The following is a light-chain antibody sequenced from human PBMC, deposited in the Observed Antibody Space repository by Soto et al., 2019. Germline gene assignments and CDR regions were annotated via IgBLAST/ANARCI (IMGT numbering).Light chain of an antibody. Sequence: QSVLTQPPSVSGATGQRVTISCTGSSSNIGTGYDVHRYQQPPGTAPKLLIYGNSNRPSGVPDRFSGSKSGTSASLAITGLLAEDEGEYYSQSYDNSRSGPVVFGGGTELTVL. CDR3: QSYDNSRSGPVV. CDR1: SSNIGTGYD. J-gene: IGLJ2*01. CDR2: GNS. V-gene: IGLV1-40*01.